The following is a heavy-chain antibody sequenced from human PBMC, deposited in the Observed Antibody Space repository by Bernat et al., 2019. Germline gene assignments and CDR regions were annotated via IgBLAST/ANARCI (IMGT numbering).Heavy chain of an antibody. V-gene: IGHV3-21*05. D-gene: IGHD3-3*01. CDR2: ISSSSSYI. CDR1: GFTFSSYS. J-gene: IGHJ4*02. Sequence: EVQLVESGGGLVKPGGSLRLSCAASGFTFSSYSMNWVRQAPGKGLEWVSYISSSSSYIYYADSVKGRFTISRDNGKNSLYLQMNSLRAEDTAVYYCARGTPRPNYDFWSGYPTYMDYWGQGTLVTVSS. CDR3: ARGTPRPNYDFWSGYPTYMDY.